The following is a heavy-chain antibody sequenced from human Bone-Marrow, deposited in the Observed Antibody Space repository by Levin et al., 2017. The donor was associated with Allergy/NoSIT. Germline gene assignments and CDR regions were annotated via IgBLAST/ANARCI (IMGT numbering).Heavy chain of an antibody. Sequence: GGSLRLSCAASGFTFSNSSMNWVRQAPGKGLEWVSYISDSSSSIFYADSVKGRFTISRANAKNSLFLQMNSLRDEDTAVYYCARDCPHLSYSSTWYYYYGMDVWGQGTTVTVSS. CDR1: GFTFSNSS. V-gene: IGHV3-48*02. CDR2: ISDSSSSI. CDR3: ARDCPHLSYSSTWYYYYGMDV. J-gene: IGHJ6*02. D-gene: IGHD6-13*01.